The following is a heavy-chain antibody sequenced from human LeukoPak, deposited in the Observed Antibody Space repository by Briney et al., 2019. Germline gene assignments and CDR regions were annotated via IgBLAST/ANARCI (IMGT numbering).Heavy chain of an antibody. J-gene: IGHJ4*02. CDR2: IYPGDSDT. Sequence: GASLKISCQGSGYNFYNSWLGWVRQRPGKGLEWMGIIYPGDSDTRYSPSFQGQVTMSVDKSINTAYLQWSSLKASDSAIYFCARELPGSYGELLAFDFWGPGTLVTVSS. CDR1: GYNFYNSW. D-gene: IGHD1-26*01. V-gene: IGHV5-51*01. CDR3: ARELPGSYGELLAFDF.